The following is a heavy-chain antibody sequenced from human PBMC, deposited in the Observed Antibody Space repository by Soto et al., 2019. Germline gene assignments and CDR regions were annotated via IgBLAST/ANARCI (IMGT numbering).Heavy chain of an antibody. D-gene: IGHD5-12*01. J-gene: IGHJ2*01. Sequence: QVQLVQSGAEVKKPGSSVMVSCKASGGTFSSYTISWVRQAPGQGLEWMGAIIPIFGTANYAQKFQGRVTITADESTSTAYMELSSLRSEDTAVYYCARGNHRWLQLWYFDLWGRGTLVTVSS. CDR2: IIPIFGTA. CDR3: ARGNHRWLQLWYFDL. V-gene: IGHV1-69*12. CDR1: GGTFSSYT.